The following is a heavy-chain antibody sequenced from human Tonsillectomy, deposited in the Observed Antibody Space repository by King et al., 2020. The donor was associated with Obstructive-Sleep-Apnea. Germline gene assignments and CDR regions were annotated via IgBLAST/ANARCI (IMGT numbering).Heavy chain of an antibody. CDR2: INEDGSEK. D-gene: IGHD3-16*01. CDR3: ARDAPRGGDIDY. CDR1: GFTFSRYW. Sequence: VQLVESGGGLVQPGGSLRLSCAASGFTFSRYWMTWVRQAPGKGLEWVAKINEDGSEKYYLDSVKGRFTISRDNAKNSLYLQMNSLRAEDTAVYYCARDAPRGGDIDYWGQGTLVTVSS. J-gene: IGHJ4*02. V-gene: IGHV3-7*01.